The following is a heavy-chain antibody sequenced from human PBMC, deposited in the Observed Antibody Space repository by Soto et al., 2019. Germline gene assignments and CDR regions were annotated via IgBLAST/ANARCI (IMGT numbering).Heavy chain of an antibody. V-gene: IGHV4-31*03. CDR3: AVDTAMGNYYYYGMDV. D-gene: IGHD5-18*01. CDR2: IYYSGST. CDR1: GGSISSGGYY. J-gene: IGHJ6*02. Sequence: KTSETLSLTCTVSGGSISSGGYYWSWIRQHPGKGLEWIGYIYYSGSTYYNPSLKSRVTISVDTSKNQFSLKLSSVTAADTAVYYCAVDTAMGNYYYYGMDVWGQGTTVTVYS.